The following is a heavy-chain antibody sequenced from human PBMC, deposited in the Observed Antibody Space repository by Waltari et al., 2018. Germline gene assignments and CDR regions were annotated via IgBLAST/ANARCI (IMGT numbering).Heavy chain of an antibody. CDR2: MNPNSGNT. J-gene: IGHJ4*02. CDR3: ARGDDFWSGYHGDCYFDY. CDR1: GYTFTSYD. Sequence: QVQLVQSGAEVKKHGASVKVSCKASGYTFTSYDINWVRQANGQGLEWMGWMNPNSGNTGYAKKFQGRVTMTRDTSISTAYMELSRLRSDDTAVYYCARGDDFWSGYHGDCYFDYWGQGTLVTVSS. V-gene: IGHV1-8*01. D-gene: IGHD3-3*01.